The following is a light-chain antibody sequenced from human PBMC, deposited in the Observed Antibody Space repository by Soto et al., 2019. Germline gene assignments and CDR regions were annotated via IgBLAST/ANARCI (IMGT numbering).Light chain of an antibody. CDR2: AAS. J-gene: IGKJ1*01. CDR1: QSVGTS. CDR3: QQYVSDPPT. V-gene: IGKV1-8*01. Sequence: ILMTQSPSSYSASTGDRVTITCRASQSVGTSLAWYQQKLAKAPKLLLYAASILPGGVPSRFSGRGSGTECNLTIDSLQPDDFATYYCQQYVSDPPTFGQGNRLEVK.